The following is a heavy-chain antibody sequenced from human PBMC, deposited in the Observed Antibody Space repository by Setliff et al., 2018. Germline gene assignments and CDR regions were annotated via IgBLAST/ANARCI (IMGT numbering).Heavy chain of an antibody. CDR2: SDHSGST. J-gene: IGHJ4*02. D-gene: IGHD7-27*01. CDR1: GESFSNNY. Sequence: LSLTCSVYGESFSNNYWSWIRQSPGRGLEWIGESDHSGSTSYNPSLKSRLTMSVDTSKNQFSLKLTSVTAADTAVYYCAKFGPLDLTGDWAFDNWGQGTLVTVSS. V-gene: IGHV4-34*01. CDR3: AKFGPLDLTGDWAFDN.